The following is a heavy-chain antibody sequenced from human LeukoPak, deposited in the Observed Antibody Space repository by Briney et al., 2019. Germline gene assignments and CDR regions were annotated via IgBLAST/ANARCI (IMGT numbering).Heavy chain of an antibody. Sequence: PGGSLRLSCAASGFTVSSNYMSWVRQAPGKGLEWVGRIKSKTDGGTTDYAAPVKGRFTISRDDSKNTLYLQMNSLKTEDTAVYYCTFSGSTTLDAFDIWGQGTMVTVSS. CDR1: GFTVSSNY. CDR2: IKSKTDGGTT. CDR3: TFSGSTTLDAFDI. D-gene: IGHD2-2*01. V-gene: IGHV3-15*01. J-gene: IGHJ3*02.